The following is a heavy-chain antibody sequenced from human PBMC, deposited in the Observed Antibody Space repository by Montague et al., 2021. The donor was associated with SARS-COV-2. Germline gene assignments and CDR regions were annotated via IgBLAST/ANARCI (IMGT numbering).Heavy chain of an antibody. CDR2: IYHTGST. Sequence: SETLSLTCAVSGGSISSSNWWSWVRQPPGKGLEWIGEIYHTGSTNHNPSLKSRVTISVDKSKNQFSLKLSSVTAADTAVYYRASRGAGWFGSNPERFDYWGQGTLVTVSS. CDR3: ASRGAGWFGSNPERFDY. J-gene: IGHJ4*02. D-gene: IGHD3-10*01. V-gene: IGHV4-4*02. CDR1: GGSISSSNW.